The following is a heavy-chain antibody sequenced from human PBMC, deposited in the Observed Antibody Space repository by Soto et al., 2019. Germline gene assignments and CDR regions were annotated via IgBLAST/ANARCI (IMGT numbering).Heavy chain of an antibody. V-gene: IGHV4-59*01. J-gene: IGHJ4*02. CDR2: IYYSGST. D-gene: IGHD3-10*01. CDR3: ARDYYGSGSPPLGY. CDR1: GGSISSYY. Sequence: SETLSLTCTVSGGSISSYYWSWIRQPPGKGLEWIGYIYYSGSTNYNPSLKSRVTISVDASKNQFSLKLSSVTAADTAVYYCARDYYGSGSPPLGYWGQGTLVTVSS.